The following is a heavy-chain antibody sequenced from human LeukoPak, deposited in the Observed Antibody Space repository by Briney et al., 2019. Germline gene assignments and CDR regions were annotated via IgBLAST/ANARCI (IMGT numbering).Heavy chain of an antibody. CDR3: AKGGYRSSTSLQSWFDS. Sequence: PGGSLRLSCAASGFTFSSYAMNWVRQAPGKGLEWVSSISGSAETTFYADSLKGRFTISRDNSKNTLYLQMNSLRAEDTAVYYCAKGGYRSSTSLQSWFDSWGQGTLVTVSS. CDR1: GFTFSSYA. J-gene: IGHJ5*01. CDR2: ISGSAETT. D-gene: IGHD2-2*01. V-gene: IGHV3-23*01.